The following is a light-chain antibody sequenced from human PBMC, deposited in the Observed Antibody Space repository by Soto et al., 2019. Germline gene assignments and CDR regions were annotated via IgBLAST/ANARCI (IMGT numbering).Light chain of an antibody. V-gene: IGKV1-5*01. Sequence: DIQMTQSPSTLSASVGDRVTITCRASQTISGWLAWYQQKPEKAPNLLIYDASSLESGVPSRFSGSGSGTEFTLTISSLQPDDFATYYCRQYNNYPWTFGQGTKVDIK. J-gene: IGKJ1*01. CDR2: DAS. CDR3: RQYNNYPWT. CDR1: QTISGW.